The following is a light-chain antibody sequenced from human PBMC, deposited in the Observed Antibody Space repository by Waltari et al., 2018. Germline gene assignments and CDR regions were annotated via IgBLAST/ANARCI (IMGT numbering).Light chain of an antibody. Sequence: QSALTQPASVSGSPGQSITISCTGTNSDVGAYDYVSWYQHHPGKAPKLIIYEVTNRPSGVSTRFSGSKSDNTASLTISGLQAEDEAEYYCCSCSYTPTTTVIFGGGTKLTVL. CDR1: NSDVGAYDY. J-gene: IGLJ2*01. V-gene: IGLV2-14*01. CDR3: CSCSYTPTTTVI. CDR2: EVT.